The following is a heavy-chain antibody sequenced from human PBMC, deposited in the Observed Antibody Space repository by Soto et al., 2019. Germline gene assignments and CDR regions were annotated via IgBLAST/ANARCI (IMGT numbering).Heavy chain of an antibody. V-gene: IGHV4-34*01. J-gene: IGHJ4*02. D-gene: IGHD2-8*02. Sequence: QVQLQQWGAGLLKPSETLSLTCGVYGGSFSGNYWSWIRQPPGEGLEWIGEINPSGSTNYSPSLKSRATISADTSKNQFSLKLTSVTAADTAVYYCARDKITGLFDYWGQGTLVTVSS. CDR2: INPSGST. CDR1: GGSFSGNY. CDR3: ARDKITGLFDY.